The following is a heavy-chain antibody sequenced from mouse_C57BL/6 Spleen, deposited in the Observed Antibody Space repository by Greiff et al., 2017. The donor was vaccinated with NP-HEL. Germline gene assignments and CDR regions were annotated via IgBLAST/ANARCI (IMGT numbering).Heavy chain of an antibody. D-gene: IGHD2-4*01. CDR2: INPSSGYT. V-gene: IGHV1-4*01. CDR3: ARPYDYDWFAY. J-gene: IGHJ3*01. Sequence: QVQLQQSGAELARPGASVKMSCKASGYTFTSYTMHWVQQRPGQGLEWIGYINPSSGYTKYNQKFKDKATLTADKSSSTAYMQLSSLTSEDSAVYYCARPYDYDWFAYWGQGTLVTVSA. CDR1: GYTFTSYT.